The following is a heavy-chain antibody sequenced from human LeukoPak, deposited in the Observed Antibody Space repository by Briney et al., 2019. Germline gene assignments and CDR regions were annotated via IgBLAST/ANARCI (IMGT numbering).Heavy chain of an antibody. D-gene: IGHD3-10*01. CDR2: IRYDGSNK. J-gene: IGHJ6*03. CDR1: GFTFSSYG. V-gene: IGHV3-30*02. CDR3: AKDFSGSYYLYYYYYMDV. Sequence: GGSLRLSCAASGFTFSSYGMHWVRQAPGKGLEWVAFIRYDGSNKYYADSVKGRFTISRDNSKNTLYLQMNSLRAEDTAVYYCAKDFSGSYYLYYYYYMDVWGKGTTVTVSS.